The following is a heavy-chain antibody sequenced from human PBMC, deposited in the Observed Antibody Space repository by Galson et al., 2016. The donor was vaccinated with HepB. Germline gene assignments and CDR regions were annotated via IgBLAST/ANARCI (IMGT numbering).Heavy chain of an antibody. Sequence: SLRLSCAASGFTFSRYWMNWVRQAPGKGLEWVANIQHDGTKQYYVDSVKGRFAISRDNAKNSLYLQMNSLRAEDTAVYYCARDLDGEESSGWYDAFDPWGQGTMVTVSS. D-gene: IGHD6-19*01. CDR2: IQHDGTKQ. CDR3: ARDLDGEESSGWYDAFDP. V-gene: IGHV3-7*03. CDR1: GFTFSRYW. J-gene: IGHJ3*01.